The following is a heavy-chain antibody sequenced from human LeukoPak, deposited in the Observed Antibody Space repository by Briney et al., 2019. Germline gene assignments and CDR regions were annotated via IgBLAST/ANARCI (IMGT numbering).Heavy chain of an antibody. V-gene: IGHV3-23*01. D-gene: IGHD3-22*01. J-gene: IGHJ3*02. CDR3: AKPITMIVVVQDAFDI. CDR2: TSGSGGST. CDR1: GFTFSSYA. Sequence: GGSLRLSCAASGFTFSSYAMSWVRQAPGKGLEWVSATSGSGGSTYYADSVKGRFTISRDNSKNTLYLQMNSLRAEDTAVYYCAKPITMIVVVQDAFDIWGQGTMVTVSS.